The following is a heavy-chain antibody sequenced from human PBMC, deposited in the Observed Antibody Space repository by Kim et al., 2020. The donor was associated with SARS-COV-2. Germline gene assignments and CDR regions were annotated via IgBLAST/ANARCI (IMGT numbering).Heavy chain of an antibody. Sequence: GESLKISCKGSGYSFTSYWIGWVRQMPGKGLEWMGIIYPGDSDTRYSPSFQGQVTISADKSISTAYLQWSSLKASDTAMYYCARRGRITMVRGASINGMDVWGQGTTVTVSS. D-gene: IGHD3-10*01. J-gene: IGHJ6*02. CDR1: GYSFTSYW. CDR2: IYPGDSDT. CDR3: ARRGRITMVRGASINGMDV. V-gene: IGHV5-51*01.